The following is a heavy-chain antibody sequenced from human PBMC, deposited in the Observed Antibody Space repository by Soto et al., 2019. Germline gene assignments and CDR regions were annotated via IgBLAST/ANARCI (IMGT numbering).Heavy chain of an antibody. CDR3: TTDSYSTIIIVRFDY. Sequence: GGSLRLSCAASGFTFSNAWINSVRQAPGKGLEWVGRIKSKTDGGTTDYAEPVKGRFAISRDDSNNMVYLQMNSLKIEDTAVYYCTTDSYSTIIIVRFDYWVHGTLVTVSS. J-gene: IGHJ4*01. CDR1: GFTFSNAW. D-gene: IGHD3-22*01. CDR2: IKSKTDGGTT. V-gene: IGHV3-15*07.